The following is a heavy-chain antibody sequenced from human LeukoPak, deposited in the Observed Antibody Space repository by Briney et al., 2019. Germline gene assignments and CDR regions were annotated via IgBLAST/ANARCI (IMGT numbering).Heavy chain of an antibody. Sequence: SETLSLTCTVSGGSIISYYWSWIRQPPGKGLEWIGYIYYSGSTNYNPSLKSRVTISVDTSKNQFSLKLSSVTAADTAVYYCARVKSSGWYQLYYFDYWGQGTLVTVSS. CDR3: ARVKSSGWYQLYYFDY. D-gene: IGHD6-19*01. CDR1: GGSIISYY. V-gene: IGHV4-59*01. CDR2: IYYSGST. J-gene: IGHJ4*02.